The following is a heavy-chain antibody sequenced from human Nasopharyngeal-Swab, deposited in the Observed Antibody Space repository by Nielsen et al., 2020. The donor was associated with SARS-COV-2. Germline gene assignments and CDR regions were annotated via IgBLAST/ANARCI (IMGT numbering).Heavy chain of an antibody. CDR1: GFTFSSYW. D-gene: IGHD5-12*01. J-gene: IGHJ4*02. V-gene: IGHV3-7*01. Sequence: GGSLRLSCAASGFTFSSYWMSWVRQAPGKGLEWVANIKQDGSEKYYVDSVKGRFTISRDNAKNSLYLQMNSLRAEDTAVYYCARDKDSGYELTPPLYWGQGILVTVSS. CDR2: IKQDGSEK. CDR3: ARDKDSGYELTPPLY.